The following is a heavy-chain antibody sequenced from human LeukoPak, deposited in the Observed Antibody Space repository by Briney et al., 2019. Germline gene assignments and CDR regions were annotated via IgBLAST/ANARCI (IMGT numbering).Heavy chain of an antibody. CDR1: VYTLTELS. V-gene: IGHV1-24*01. J-gene: IGHJ4*03. Sequence: VASVKVSRKVSVYTLTELSIHWVRQAPGPGLEWMGGFDPEDGETIYAQKFEGRVTMTEDTSTDTAYMELSSLRSEDTAVYYCATAYSGSYVGYFDYRGQGTLVTVSS. CDR3: ATAYSGSYVGYFDY. CDR2: FDPEDGET. D-gene: IGHD1-26*01.